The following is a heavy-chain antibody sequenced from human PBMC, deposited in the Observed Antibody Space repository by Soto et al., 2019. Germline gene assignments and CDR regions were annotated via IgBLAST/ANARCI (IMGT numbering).Heavy chain of an antibody. Sequence: PGGSLRLSCAASGFTFSSYSMNWVRQAPGKGLEWVSYISSSSSTIYYADSVKGRFTISRDNAKNSLYLQMNSLRDEDTAVYYCARDQSLWFGELYDAFDIWGQGTMVTVSS. CDR2: ISSSSSTI. CDR1: GFTFSSYS. D-gene: IGHD3-10*01. V-gene: IGHV3-48*02. CDR3: ARDQSLWFGELYDAFDI. J-gene: IGHJ3*02.